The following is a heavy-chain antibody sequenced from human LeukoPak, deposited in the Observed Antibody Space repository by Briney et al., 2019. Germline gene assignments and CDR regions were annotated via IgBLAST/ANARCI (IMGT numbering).Heavy chain of an antibody. CDR2: IIPILGIA. D-gene: IGHD6-13*01. CDR1: GGTFSSYA. CDR3: ARDVTPAAGDY. J-gene: IGHJ4*02. Sequence: SVKVSCKASGGTFSSYAISWVRQAPGQGLEWMGRIIPILGIANYAQKFQGRVTITADKSTSTAYMELSSLRSEDTAVYYCARDVTPAAGDYWGQGTLVTVSS. V-gene: IGHV1-69*04.